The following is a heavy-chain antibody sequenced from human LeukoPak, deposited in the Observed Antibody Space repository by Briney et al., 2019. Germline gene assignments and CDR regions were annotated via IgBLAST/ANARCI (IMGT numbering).Heavy chain of an antibody. J-gene: IGHJ3*02. CDR1: GFTFSSYA. CDR3: ARDRDPAMVHDAFDI. V-gene: IGHV3-30*04. Sequence: GGSLRLSCAASGFTFSSYAMHWVRQAPGKGLEWVAVISYDGSNKYYADSVKGRFTISRDNSKNALYLQMNSLRAEDTAVYYCARDRDPAMVHDAFDIWGQGTMVTVSS. CDR2: ISYDGSNK. D-gene: IGHD5-18*01.